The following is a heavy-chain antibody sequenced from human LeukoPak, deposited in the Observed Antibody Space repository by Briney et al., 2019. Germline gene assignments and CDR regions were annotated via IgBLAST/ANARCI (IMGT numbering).Heavy chain of an antibody. CDR3: AKDPRGGMITFGGVIVDY. J-gene: IGHJ4*02. V-gene: IGHV3-30*02. D-gene: IGHD3-16*02. Sequence: GGSLRLSCAASGFTFSSYGMHWVRQAPGKGLEWVAFIRYDGSNKYYADSVKGRFTISRDNPKNTLYLQMNSLRAEDTAVYYCAKDPRGGMITFGGVIVDYWGQGTLVTVSS. CDR1: GFTFSSYG. CDR2: IRYDGSNK.